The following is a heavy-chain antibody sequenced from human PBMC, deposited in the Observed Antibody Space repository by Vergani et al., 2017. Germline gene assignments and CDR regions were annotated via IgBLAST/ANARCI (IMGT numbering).Heavy chain of an antibody. CDR2: IWYDGSNK. CDR3: AREGYDYSSDY. J-gene: IGHJ4*02. Sequence: VQLVESGGGLVQPGGSLRLSCAASGFTFSSYGMHWVRQAPGKGLEWVAVIWYDGSNKYYADSVKGRFTISRDNSKNTLYLQMNSLRAEDTAVYYCAREGYDYSSDYWGQGTLVTVSS. V-gene: IGHV3-33*01. CDR1: GFTFSSYG. D-gene: IGHD4-11*01.